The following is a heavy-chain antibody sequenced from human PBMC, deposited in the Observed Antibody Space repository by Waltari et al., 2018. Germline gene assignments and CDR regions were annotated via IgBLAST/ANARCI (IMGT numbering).Heavy chain of an antibody. D-gene: IGHD5-12*01. J-gene: IGHJ4*02. CDR1: EFTFSTYA. Sequence: EVQLLESGGGLMQPGGSLRLSCAASEFTFSTYAMSWVRQAPGKGLEWVSAITNSGDSTYYADSVKGRFTISRDNSKNTLYLQMNSLRAEDTAIYYCAEDHGWLHYYWGQGTLVTVSS. CDR3: AEDHGWLHYY. CDR2: ITNSGDST. V-gene: IGHV3-23*01.